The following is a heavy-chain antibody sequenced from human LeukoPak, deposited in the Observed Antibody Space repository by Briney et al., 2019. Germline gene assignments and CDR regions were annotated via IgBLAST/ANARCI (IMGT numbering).Heavy chain of an antibody. CDR2: ISKTGDST. CDR3: ARRSSGYHDY. J-gene: IGHJ4*02. V-gene: IGHV3-23*05. Sequence: PGWSLRLSCAASGFTFSTYAMSWVRQAPGTGLEWVSAISKTGDSTFYADSVKGRFTISRDNSKNTLYLQMNNLRAEDTAVYYCARRSSGYHDYWGQGTLLTVSS. CDR1: GFTFSTYA. D-gene: IGHD3-22*01.